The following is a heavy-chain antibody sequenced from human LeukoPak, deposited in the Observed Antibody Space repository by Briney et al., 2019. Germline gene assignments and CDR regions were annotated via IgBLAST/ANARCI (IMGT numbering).Heavy chain of an antibody. J-gene: IGHJ6*03. CDR2: IYSGRST. D-gene: IGHD3-10*01. CDR3: AKGSKVMGFITMYHYMDV. Sequence: PGGSLRLSCAASGFTVSSNYMSWVRQAPGKGLEWVSVIYSGRSTYYADSVKGRFTISRDNSKNPLYGQRNTRRPEDTAVYYCAKGSKVMGFITMYHYMDVWGKGTTVTISS. V-gene: IGHV3-53*05. CDR1: GFTVSSNY.